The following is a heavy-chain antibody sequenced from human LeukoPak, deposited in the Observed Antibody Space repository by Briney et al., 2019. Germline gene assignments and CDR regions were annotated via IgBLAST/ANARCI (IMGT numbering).Heavy chain of an antibody. V-gene: IGHV4-61*02. CDR3: AREQGDAFDI. CDR2: IYTSGST. CDR1: GGSISSGSYY. Sequence: PSETLSLTCTVSGGSISSGSYYWSWIRQPAGKGLVWIGRIYTSGSTNYNPSLKSRVTISVDTSKNQFSLKLSSVTAADTAVYYCAREQGDAFDIWGQGTMVTVSS. J-gene: IGHJ3*02.